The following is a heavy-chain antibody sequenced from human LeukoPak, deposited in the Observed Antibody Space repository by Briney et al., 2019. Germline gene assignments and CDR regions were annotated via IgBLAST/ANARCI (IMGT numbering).Heavy chain of an antibody. CDR3: AKDGYTTVVTRLYYYMDV. V-gene: IGHV3-30*02. CDR1: GFTFSSYG. Sequence: GGSLRLSCAASGFTFSSYGMHWVRQAPGKGLEWVAFTRYDGSNKYYADSVKGRFTISRDNSKNTLYLQMNSLRAEDTAVYYCAKDGYTTVVTRLYYYMDVWDKGTTVTVSS. D-gene: IGHD4-23*01. J-gene: IGHJ6*03. CDR2: TRYDGSNK.